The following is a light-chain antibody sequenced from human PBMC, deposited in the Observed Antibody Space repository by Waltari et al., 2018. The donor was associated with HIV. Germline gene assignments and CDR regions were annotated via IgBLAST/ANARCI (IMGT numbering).Light chain of an antibody. CDR1: SSYLGGYYY. CDR2: YVS. CDR3: SSYTSSSVV. Sequence: QSALTQPAPVSGSPGPSITLSCNGTSSYLGGYYYFSWYQQHPGQAPKLMIYYVSNRPSGVSNRFSGSKSGNTASLTISGLQAEDEADYYCSSYTSSSVVFGGGTKLTVL. J-gene: IGLJ2*01. V-gene: IGLV2-14*03.